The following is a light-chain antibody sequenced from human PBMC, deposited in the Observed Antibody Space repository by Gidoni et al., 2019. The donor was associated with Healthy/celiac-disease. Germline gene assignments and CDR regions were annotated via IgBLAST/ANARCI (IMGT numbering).Light chain of an antibody. CDR2: GAS. CDR1: QSVSSSY. CDR3: QQYGSSPPWYT. V-gene: IGKV3-20*01. J-gene: IGKJ2*01. Sequence: QSPGTLSLSPGERATLSCRASQSVSSSYLAWYQQKPGQAPRLLIYGASSRATGIPDRFSGSGSGTDFTLTISRLEPEDFAVYYCQQYGSSPPWYTFGQGTKLEIK.